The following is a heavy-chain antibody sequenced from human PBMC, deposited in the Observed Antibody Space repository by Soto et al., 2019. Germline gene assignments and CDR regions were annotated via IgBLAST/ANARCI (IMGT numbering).Heavy chain of an antibody. Sequence: SETLSLTCTVSGFSISSSSYYWVWIRQPPGTGLEWIGEINHSGSTNYNPSLKSRVTISVDTSKNQFSLKLTSVTAADTAVYYCARDKITGLFDYWGQGTLVTVS. V-gene: IGHV4-39*07. CDR1: GFSISSSSYY. J-gene: IGHJ4*02. CDR2: INHSGST. CDR3: ARDKITGLFDY. D-gene: IGHD2-8*02.